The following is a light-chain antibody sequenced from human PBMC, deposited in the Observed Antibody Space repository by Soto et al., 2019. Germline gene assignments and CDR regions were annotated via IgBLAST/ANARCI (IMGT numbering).Light chain of an antibody. CDR1: NKEGCGYNY. J-gene: IGLJ1*01. Sequence: QRVLKHPASGSGVSRQGRTIFRTGKNKEGCGYNYVSWYQHHPGKAPKLIIYDVTNRPSGVSNPFSGSKSGNTASLTISGLQPEDEADYYCSSYTTSNTRQIVFGTGTKVTVL. V-gene: IGLV2-14*03. CDR3: SSYTTSNTRQIV. CDR2: DVT.